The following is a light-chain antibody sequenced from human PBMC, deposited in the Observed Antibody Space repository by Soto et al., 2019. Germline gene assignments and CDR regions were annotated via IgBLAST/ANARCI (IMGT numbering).Light chain of an antibody. J-gene: IGLJ1*01. Sequence: QSALTQPRSVSGSPGQSVTISCTGTSSDVGGYNYVSWYQQHPGKAPQLMIYDVSKRPSEVPDRFSGSKSGNTASLTISGLQAEDEADYYCCSYAGSYTFVFGTGTKLTVL. CDR2: DVS. CDR3: CSYAGSYTFV. V-gene: IGLV2-11*01. CDR1: SSDVGGYNY.